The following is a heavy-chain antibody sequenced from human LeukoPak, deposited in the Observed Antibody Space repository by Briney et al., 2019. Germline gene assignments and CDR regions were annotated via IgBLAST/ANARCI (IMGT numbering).Heavy chain of an antibody. D-gene: IGHD3-3*01. V-gene: IGHV4-34*01. CDR1: GGSFSGYY. J-gene: IGHJ4*02. CDR2: INHSGST. Sequence: SETLSLTCAVYGGSFSGYYWSWIRQPPGKGLEWIGEINHSGSTNYNPSLKSRVTISVDTSKNQFSLKLSSVTAADTAVYYCARRFVDTIFGVVIPRDYYFDYWGQGTLVTVSS. CDR3: ARRFVDTIFGVVIPRDYYFDY.